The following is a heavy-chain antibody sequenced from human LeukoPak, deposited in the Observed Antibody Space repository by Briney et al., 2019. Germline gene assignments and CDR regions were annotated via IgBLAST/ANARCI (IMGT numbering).Heavy chain of an antibody. D-gene: IGHD1-14*01. CDR1: RGSISSYY. Sequence: SETLSLTCTVPRGSISSYYRSWIRPPPGKGLEWIAYIYYSGSTNYNPSLKSRVTISVDTSKNQFSLKLSSVTAADTAVYYCARSGITYYYGMDVWGQGTTVTVSS. V-gene: IGHV4-59*01. CDR3: ARSGITYYYGMDV. J-gene: IGHJ6*02. CDR2: IYYSGST.